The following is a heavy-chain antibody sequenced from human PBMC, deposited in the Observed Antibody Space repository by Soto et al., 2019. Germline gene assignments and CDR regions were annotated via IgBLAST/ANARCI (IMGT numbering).Heavy chain of an antibody. V-gene: IGHV4-28*01. J-gene: IGHJ3*02. CDR2: IYYSGST. D-gene: IGHD3-16*01. CDR3: VSGGAAFDI. Sequence: QVQLQESGPGLVKPSDTLSLTCAVSGYSISGVNWWGWIRQPPGKGLEWIGDIYYSGSTHYNPSLKSRVAMSVDTPRNQFSLKLSSVTAVDTAVYYCVSGGAAFDIWGQGTMVTVSS. CDR1: GYSISGVNW.